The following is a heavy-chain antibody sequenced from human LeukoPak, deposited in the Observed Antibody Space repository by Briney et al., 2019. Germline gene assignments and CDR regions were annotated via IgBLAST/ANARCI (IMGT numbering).Heavy chain of an antibody. CDR3: ARGGRGFDY. CDR2: ISSSGSTI. Sequence: GGSLRLSCAASGFTFSSYEMNWVRQAPGKGLEGVSYISSSGSTIYYADSVKGRFTISRDNAKNSLYLQMKRLRAEYTAVYYCARGGRGFDYWGQGTLVTVSS. CDR1: GFTFSSYE. V-gene: IGHV3-48*03. D-gene: IGHD3-16*01. J-gene: IGHJ4*02.